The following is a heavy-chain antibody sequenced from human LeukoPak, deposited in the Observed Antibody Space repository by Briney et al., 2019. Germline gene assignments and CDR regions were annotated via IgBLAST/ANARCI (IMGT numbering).Heavy chain of an antibody. Sequence: GGSLRLSXAASGFTFSTYGMHWVRQPPGKGLEWVAFIRFDGTNKYYADSVKGRFAISRDSSKNTLYLQMNSLRAEDTAVYYCAKGYCSGSCYNGLDYWGQGTLVTVSS. V-gene: IGHV3-30*02. CDR1: GFTFSTYG. CDR2: IRFDGTNK. D-gene: IGHD2-15*01. J-gene: IGHJ4*02. CDR3: AKGYCSGSCYNGLDY.